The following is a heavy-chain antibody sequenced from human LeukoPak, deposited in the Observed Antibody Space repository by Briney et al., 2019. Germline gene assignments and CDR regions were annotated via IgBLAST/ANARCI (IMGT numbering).Heavy chain of an antibody. V-gene: IGHV3-7*04. Sequence: GGSLRLSCAASGVIFNQYWMSWVRQAPGRGLEWVANIDQDGSEKHYVDSVKGRFTISRDNARNSLFLQMNSLRAEDTAVYYCARGAYGYYYMDVWGKGTTVTVSS. CDR1: GVIFNQYW. D-gene: IGHD4-17*01. CDR2: IDQDGSEK. CDR3: ARGAYGYYYMDV. J-gene: IGHJ6*03.